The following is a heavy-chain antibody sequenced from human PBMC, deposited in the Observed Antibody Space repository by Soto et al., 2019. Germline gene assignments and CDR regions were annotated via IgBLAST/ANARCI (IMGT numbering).Heavy chain of an antibody. Sequence: SVKVSCKASGGTFSSYAISWVRQAPGQGLEWMGGIIPIFGTANYAQKFQGRVTVTADESTSTAYMELSSLRSEDTAVYYCARDAVEMATIRYYYYGMDVWGQGTTVTVSS. J-gene: IGHJ6*02. CDR3: ARDAVEMATIRYYYYGMDV. CDR1: GGTFSSYA. D-gene: IGHD5-12*01. CDR2: IIPIFGTA. V-gene: IGHV1-69*13.